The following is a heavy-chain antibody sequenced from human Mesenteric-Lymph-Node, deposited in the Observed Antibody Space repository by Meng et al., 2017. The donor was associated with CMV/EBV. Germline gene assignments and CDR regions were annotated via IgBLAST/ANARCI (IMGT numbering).Heavy chain of an antibody. D-gene: IGHD2-15*01. Sequence: TGAAIRSGGYYWTWIRQHPGTGLEWIGYVYFSGTADYNPSLSSRLLLSVDTSKNQFSLKLRSMTAADTAVYYCARVRNVRGGHVDYWGQGTQVTVSS. V-gene: IGHV4-31*02. J-gene: IGHJ4*02. CDR2: VYFSGTA. CDR1: GAAIRSGGYY. CDR3: ARVRNVRGGHVDY.